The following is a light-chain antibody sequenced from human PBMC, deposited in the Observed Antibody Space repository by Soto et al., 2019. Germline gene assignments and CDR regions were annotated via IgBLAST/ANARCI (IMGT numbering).Light chain of an antibody. Sequence: QSALTQPRSVSGSPGQSVTISCTGTSSDVGGYNSVSWYQHHPGKAPKLMIYDVRKRPSGVPDRFSGSKSDNTASLTISGLQAEDEADYYCCSYAGSSWVFGGGTKVTVL. CDR3: CSYAGSSWV. CDR2: DVR. CDR1: SSDVGGYNS. V-gene: IGLV2-11*01. J-gene: IGLJ3*02.